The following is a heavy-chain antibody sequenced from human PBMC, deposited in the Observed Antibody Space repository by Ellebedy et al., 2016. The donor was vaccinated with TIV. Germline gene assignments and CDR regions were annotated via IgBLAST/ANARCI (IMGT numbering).Heavy chain of an antibody. V-gene: IGHV4-59*01. Sequence: SETLSLTCSVSGGTISSYYWSWIRQPPGKGLEWIGYIYYSGSTNYNPSLKSRVTISVDTSKNQFYLKLSSVTAADTAVYYCAMIVAKGMDVWGQGTTVTVSS. J-gene: IGHJ6*02. CDR1: GGTISSYY. D-gene: IGHD5-12*01. CDR2: IYYSGST. CDR3: AMIVAKGMDV.